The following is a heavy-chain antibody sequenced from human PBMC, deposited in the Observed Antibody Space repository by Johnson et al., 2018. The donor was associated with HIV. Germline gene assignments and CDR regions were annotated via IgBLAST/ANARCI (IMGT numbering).Heavy chain of an antibody. CDR1: GFTFSSYA. V-gene: IGHV3-23*04. CDR2: MSGSGGST. D-gene: IGHD1-26*01. J-gene: IGHJ3*02. CDR3: AKVYSVGATLLAAFDI. Sequence: EQLVESGGGLVKPGGSLRLSCAASGFTFSSYAMSWVRQAPGKGLEWVSGMSGSGGSTSSADSVKGRFTSSRDNSKNTLYLQMNSLRVEDTAVYYCAKVYSVGATLLAAFDIWGQGTMVTVSS.